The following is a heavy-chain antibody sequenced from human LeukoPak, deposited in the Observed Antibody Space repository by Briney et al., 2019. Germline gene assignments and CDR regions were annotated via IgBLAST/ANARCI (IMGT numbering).Heavy chain of an antibody. CDR1: GYTFISYD. Sequence: ASVKVSCKASGYTFISYDINWVRQAPGQGLEWMGWMSPNTGNTGSAQKFQGRITMTMNTSINTAYMELSSLRSEDTAVYYCARGPGRMVRGVYWGQGTLVTVSS. D-gene: IGHD3-10*01. CDR3: ARGPGRMVRGVY. CDR2: MSPNTGNT. J-gene: IGHJ4*02. V-gene: IGHV1-8*01.